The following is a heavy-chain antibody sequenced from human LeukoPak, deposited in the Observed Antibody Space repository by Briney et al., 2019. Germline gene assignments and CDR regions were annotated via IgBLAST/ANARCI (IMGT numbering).Heavy chain of an antibody. V-gene: IGHV4-59*01. J-gene: IGHJ4*02. CDR2: IYYSGST. CDR1: GGSISSYY. D-gene: IGHD6-19*01. Sequence: PSETLSLTCTVSGGSISSYYWSWIRQPPGKGLEWIGYIYYSGSTNYNLSLKSRVTISVDTSKNQFSLKLSSVTAADTAVYYCARDVGGWYDYWGQGTLVTVSS. CDR3: ARDVGGWYDY.